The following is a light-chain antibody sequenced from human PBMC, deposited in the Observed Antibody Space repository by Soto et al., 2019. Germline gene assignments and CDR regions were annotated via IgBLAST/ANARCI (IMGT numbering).Light chain of an antibody. CDR1: SSDVGGYHY. CDR2: DVS. Sequence: QSALTQPRSVSGSPGQSVTISCTGASSDVGGYHYVSWYQQHPGKAPKLMIYDVSKRPSGAPDRFSGSKSGNTASLTISGLQTEDEADYYCSSYAGRYTYVFGTGTKVTVL. J-gene: IGLJ1*01. V-gene: IGLV2-11*01. CDR3: SSYAGRYTYV.